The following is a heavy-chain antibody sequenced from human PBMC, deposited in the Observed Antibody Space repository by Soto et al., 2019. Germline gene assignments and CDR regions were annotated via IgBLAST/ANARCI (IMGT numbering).Heavy chain of an antibody. CDR2: ISSSSSTI. D-gene: IGHD3-22*01. Sequence: RGSLRLSCAPPGFTFSSYSMNCVRQAPGKGLERVSYISSSSSTIFYADSVKGRFTISRDNAKNSLYLQMNSLRDEDTAVYYCARDYYDSSGYYAFSYYYYGMDVWRQGTTVTVSS. V-gene: IGHV3-48*02. J-gene: IGHJ6*02. CDR1: GFTFSSYS. CDR3: ARDYYDSSGYYAFSYYYYGMDV.